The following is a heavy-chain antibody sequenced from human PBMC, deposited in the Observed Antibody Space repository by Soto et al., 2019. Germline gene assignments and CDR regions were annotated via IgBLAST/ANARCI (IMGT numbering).Heavy chain of an antibody. J-gene: IGHJ6*02. V-gene: IGHV3-7*05. D-gene: IGHD2-15*01. CDR2: IKQDGSEK. Sequence: EVQLVESGGGLVQPGGSLSLSCAASGFTFSGYWMRWVRQAPGKGLECVANIKQDGSEKYYVDSVKGRFTISRDNAKNSLYLQMNTLRAEDTAMYYCARDVVVVAANHYHYGIHVWGQGTTVTVSS. CDR3: ARDVVVVAANHYHYGIHV. CDR1: GFTFSGYW.